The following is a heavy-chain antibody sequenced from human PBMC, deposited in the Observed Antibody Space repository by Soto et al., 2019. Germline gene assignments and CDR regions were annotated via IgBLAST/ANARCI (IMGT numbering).Heavy chain of an antibody. Sequence: QVQLQQWGAGLLKPSETLSLTCAVYGGSFSGYYWSWIRQPPGKGLEWIGEINHSGSTNYNPSLQSRVTISVDTAQNQFSLKLSSVTAADTAVYYCARGFPYYYYYMDVWGKGTTVTVSS. V-gene: IGHV4-34*01. CDR1: GGSFSGYY. CDR3: ARGFPYYYYYMDV. CDR2: INHSGST. J-gene: IGHJ6*03.